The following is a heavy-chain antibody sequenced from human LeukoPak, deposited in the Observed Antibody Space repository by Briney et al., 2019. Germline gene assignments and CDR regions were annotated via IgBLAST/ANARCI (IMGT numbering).Heavy chain of an antibody. J-gene: IGHJ4*02. Sequence: ASVKVSCKASGYTFTRYYMHWVRQAPGQGLGWMGIINPSDGVIDYAQTFQDRVTMTRDTSTSTVYMELSSLRSDDTAVYYCARRGSGSYVLDYWGQGTLVTVSS. CDR1: GYTFTRYY. CDR3: ARRGSGSYVLDY. V-gene: IGHV1-46*01. D-gene: IGHD3-10*01. CDR2: INPSDGVI.